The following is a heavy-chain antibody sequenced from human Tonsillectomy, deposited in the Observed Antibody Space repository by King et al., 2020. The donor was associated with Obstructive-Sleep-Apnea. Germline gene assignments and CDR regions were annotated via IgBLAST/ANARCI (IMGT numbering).Heavy chain of an antibody. CDR3: AGDQLCGELLDNDAFDI. J-gene: IGHJ3*02. V-gene: IGHV3-21*06. Sequence: DVQLVESGGGLVKPGGSLRLSCAASGFTFSSYSMNWVRQAPGKGLEWVSSISRSSGYIYYAASLKGRFTISRDNAKNALCLQMNSLRAEDTAVCYCAGDQLCGELLDNDAFDIWGQGTMVTVSS. D-gene: IGHD3-10*02. CDR1: GFTFSSYS. CDR2: ISRSSGYI.